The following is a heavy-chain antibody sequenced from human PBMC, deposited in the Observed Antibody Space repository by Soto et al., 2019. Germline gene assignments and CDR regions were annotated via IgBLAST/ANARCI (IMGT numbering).Heavy chain of an antibody. CDR2: IYPGDSDT. V-gene: IGHV5-51*01. CDR3: AILEMATKNLDAFAI. Sequence: GESLKISCKGSGYSFTSYWIGWVRQMPGKGLEWMGIIYPGDSDTRYSPSFQGQVTISADKSISTAYLQWSSLKASDTAMYYCAILEMATKNLDAFAICGQGSIVPVSS. CDR1: GYSFTSYW. D-gene: IGHD5-12*01. J-gene: IGHJ3*02.